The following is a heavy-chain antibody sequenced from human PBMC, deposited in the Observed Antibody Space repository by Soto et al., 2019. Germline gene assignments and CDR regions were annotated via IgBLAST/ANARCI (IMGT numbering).Heavy chain of an antibody. D-gene: IGHD6-13*01. CDR3: ASTYSTSWYWFDP. V-gene: IGHV1-3*01. CDR2: INAANGNT. J-gene: IGHJ5*02. CDR1: GYIFTNYA. Sequence: ASVKVSCKASGYIFTNYAMHWVRQAPGQRLEWMGWINAANGNTKYSQKFQGRVTITTDTSASTAYMELTNMDPVDTATYYCASTYSTSWYWFDPWGQGTLVTVSS.